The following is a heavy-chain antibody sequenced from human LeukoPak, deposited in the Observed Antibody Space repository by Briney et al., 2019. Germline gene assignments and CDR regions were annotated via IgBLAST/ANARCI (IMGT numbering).Heavy chain of an antibody. D-gene: IGHD2-2*01. Sequence: PSETLSLTCTVSGGSISSGSYYWSWIRQPAGKGLEWIGRIYTSGSTNYNPSLKSRVTISVDTSKNQFSLKLSSVTAADTAVYYCARDAKPDLGVVPAANWFDPWGQGTLVTVSS. CDR2: IYTSGST. V-gene: IGHV4-61*02. J-gene: IGHJ5*02. CDR1: GGSISSGSYY. CDR3: ARDAKPDLGVVPAANWFDP.